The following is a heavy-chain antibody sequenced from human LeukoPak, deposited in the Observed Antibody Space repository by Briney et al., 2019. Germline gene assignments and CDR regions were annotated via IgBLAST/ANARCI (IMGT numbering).Heavy chain of an antibody. V-gene: IGHV4-30-2*01. CDR1: GGSISSGGYY. J-gene: IGHJ5*02. CDR3: AREEKTEPAAIGDWFDP. CDR2: IYHSGST. D-gene: IGHD2-2*01. Sequence: PSETLSLTCTVSGGSISSGGYYWSWIRQPPGKGLEWIGYIYHSGSTYYNPSLKSRVPISVDRSKNQFSLKLSSVTAADTAVHYCAREEKTEPAAIGDWFDPWGQGTLVTVSS.